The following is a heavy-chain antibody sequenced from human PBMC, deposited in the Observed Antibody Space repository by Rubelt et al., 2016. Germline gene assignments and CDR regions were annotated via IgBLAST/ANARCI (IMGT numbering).Heavy chain of an antibody. V-gene: IGHV4-30-4*08. CDR1: GDSIGSGGHF. CDR2: IFHSGST. Sequence: QVQLQESGPGLVRPSQTLSLTCTVSGDSIGSGGHFWSWVRHSPGRGLEWIGEIFHSGSTNYNPSLRSRVTISADTSKNQFSRNRGSGTASETAVYYWTRGIPRAKGGGCWGHGTLVTVSS. J-gene: IGHJ1*01. CDR3: TRGIPRAKGGGC. D-gene: IGHD6-25*01.